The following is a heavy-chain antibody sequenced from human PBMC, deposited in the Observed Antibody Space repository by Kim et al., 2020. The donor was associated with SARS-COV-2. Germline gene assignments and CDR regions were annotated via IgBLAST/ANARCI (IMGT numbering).Heavy chain of an antibody. Sequence: GGSLRLSCAASGFTFDDYAMHWVRQAPGKGLEWVSGISWNSGSIGYADSVKGRFTISRDNAKNSLYLQMNSLRAEDTALYYCAKDSSSWYRGAEFDYWGQGTLVTVSS. D-gene: IGHD6-13*01. CDR1: GFTFDDYA. CDR3: AKDSSSWYRGAEFDY. CDR2: ISWNSGSI. V-gene: IGHV3-9*01. J-gene: IGHJ4*02.